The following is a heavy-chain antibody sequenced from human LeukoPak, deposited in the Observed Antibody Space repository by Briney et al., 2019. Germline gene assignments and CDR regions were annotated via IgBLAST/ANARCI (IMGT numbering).Heavy chain of an antibody. Sequence: GASVKVSCKASGYTFTHYGFTWVRQAPGQGLEWMGGLIPMFGTAKYAQKFQGRVTMTRDTSTSTVYMELSSLRSEDTAVYYCARGMTTVTTSRYYYYMDVWGKGTTVTVSS. J-gene: IGHJ6*03. CDR3: ARGMTTVTTSRYYYYMDV. D-gene: IGHD4-11*01. V-gene: IGHV1-69*05. CDR2: LIPMFGTA. CDR1: GYTFTHYG.